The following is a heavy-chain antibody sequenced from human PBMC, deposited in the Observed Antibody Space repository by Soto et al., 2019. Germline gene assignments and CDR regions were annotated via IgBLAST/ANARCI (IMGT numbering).Heavy chain of an antibody. CDR1: GGSFSGYY. Sequence: SETLSLTCAVYGGSFSGYYWSWIRQPPGKGLEWIGEINHSGSTNYNPSLKSRVTISVDTSKNQFSLKLSSVTAADTAVYYCARGLYRLDPWGQGTLVTVSS. CDR3: ARGLYRLDP. V-gene: IGHV4-34*01. J-gene: IGHJ5*02. D-gene: IGHD1-26*01. CDR2: INHSGST.